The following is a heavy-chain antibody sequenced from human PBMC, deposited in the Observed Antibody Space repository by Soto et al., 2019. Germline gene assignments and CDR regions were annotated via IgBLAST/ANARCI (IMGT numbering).Heavy chain of an antibody. Sequence: GGSLRLSCAASGFAFTTYAMCWVRQAPGKGLEWVSSISVSGDRTFYADSVKGRFTISRDNRRNTLHLQMNSLRAEDTAVYYCVKDGDSISSNKPLDYWGQGTLVTVSS. D-gene: IGHD2-2*01. CDR2: ISVSGDRT. CDR1: GFAFTTYA. V-gene: IGHV3-23*01. J-gene: IGHJ4*02. CDR3: VKDGDSISSNKPLDY.